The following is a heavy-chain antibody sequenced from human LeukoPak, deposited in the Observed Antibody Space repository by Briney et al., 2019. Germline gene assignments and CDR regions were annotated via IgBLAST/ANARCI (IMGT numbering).Heavy chain of an antibody. V-gene: IGHV7-4-1*02. Sequence: ASVKVSCKASGYTFTSYYMHWVRQAPGQGLEWMGWINTNTGNPTYAQGFTGRFVFSLDTSVSTAYLQISSLKAEDTAVYFCAGRSRNGSSLFYYYYGMDVWGQGTTVTVSS. CDR3: AGRSRNGSSLFYYYYGMDV. D-gene: IGHD6-13*01. J-gene: IGHJ6*02. CDR1: GYTFTSYY. CDR2: INTNTGNP.